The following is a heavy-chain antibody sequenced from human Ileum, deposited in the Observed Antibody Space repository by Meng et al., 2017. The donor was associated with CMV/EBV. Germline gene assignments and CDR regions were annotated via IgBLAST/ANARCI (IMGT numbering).Heavy chain of an antibody. V-gene: IGHV3-21*05. D-gene: IGHD3-9*01. CDR3: ARDVDWGFDF. J-gene: IGHJ4*02. CDR1: GFRFSHYS. Sequence: GGSLRLSCAASGFRFSHYSMNWVRQAPGKGLEWISYIRSSSEISYADSVKGRFTISRDNARNSLYLQMNSLRDEDSAVYYCARDVDWGFDFWGQGALVTVSS. CDR2: IRSSSEI.